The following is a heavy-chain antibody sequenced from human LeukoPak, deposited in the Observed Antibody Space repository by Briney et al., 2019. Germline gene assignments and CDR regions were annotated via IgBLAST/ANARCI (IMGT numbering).Heavy chain of an antibody. J-gene: IGHJ4*02. D-gene: IGHD6-19*01. CDR1: GYTFSNYG. CDR2: TSYNGNT. CDR3: ARHSGSGWQALGY. Sequence: GASVKLSCKASGYTFSNYGISWVRQAPGPGLGWMGWTSYNGNTNYAQKFQDRVTMTTDTSTTTAYMELRSLESDDTAVYYCARHSGSGWQALGYWGQGTLVTVSS. V-gene: IGHV1-18*04.